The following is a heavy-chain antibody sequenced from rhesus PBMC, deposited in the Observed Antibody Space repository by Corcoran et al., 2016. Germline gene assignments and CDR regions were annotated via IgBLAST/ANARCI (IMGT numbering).Heavy chain of an antibody. CDR2: INGNSGGP. CDR1: GASLSNYW. V-gene: IGHV4-80*01. CDR3: AAPYDF. D-gene: IGHD4-11*01. J-gene: IGHJ3*01. Sequence: QVQLQESGPGVVKPSETLSLTCAVSGASLSNYWWGWIRQPPGKGLEGIGEINGNSGGPYYNPSLESRVTSSRAASKNQFSLKLNSVTAADTAVYYCAAPYDFWGQGLRVTVSS.